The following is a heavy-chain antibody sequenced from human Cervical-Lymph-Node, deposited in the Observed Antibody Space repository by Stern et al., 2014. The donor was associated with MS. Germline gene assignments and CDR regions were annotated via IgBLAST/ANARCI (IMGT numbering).Heavy chain of an antibody. CDR1: GYTYASYG. J-gene: IGHJ6*02. Sequence: QVQLVQSGAEVKKPGASVTVSCKASGYTYASYGISWVRQAPGQGLEWMGWISGYNGNTKFAQKFQGRISMTTDTSTSTAYMDLRSLTTDDTAVYYCAREAATTYYYYGMDVWGQGTTVTVSS. D-gene: IGHD1-7*01. V-gene: IGHV1-18*04. CDR3: AREAATTYYYYGMDV. CDR2: ISGYNGNT.